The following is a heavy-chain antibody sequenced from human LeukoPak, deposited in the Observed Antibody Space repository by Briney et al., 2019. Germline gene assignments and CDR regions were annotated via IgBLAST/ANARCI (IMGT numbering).Heavy chain of an antibody. D-gene: IGHD5-18*01. CDR2: VWYDGTKK. J-gene: IGHJ3*01. CDR1: GFTFSNFA. Sequence: PGRSLRLSCAASGFTFSNFAMHWVHQAPGKGLEWVAIVWYDGTKKYYVDSVDGRFTISRDNSKNTLYLQMNGLRAEDTAVYYCAKEPQPWLGAFDVRGQGTMVTVSS. CDR3: AKEPQPWLGAFDV. V-gene: IGHV3-33*06.